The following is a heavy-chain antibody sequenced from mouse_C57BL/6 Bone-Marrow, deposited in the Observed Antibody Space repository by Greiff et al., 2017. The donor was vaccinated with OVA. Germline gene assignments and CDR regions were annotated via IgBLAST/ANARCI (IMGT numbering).Heavy chain of an antibody. Sequence: EVNLVESGGGLVKPGGSLKLSCAASGFTFSSYAMSWVRQTPEKRLEWVATISDGGSYTYYPDNVKGRFTISRDNAKNNLYLQMSHLKSEDTAMYYCARDEGDYGYVIFDYWGQGTTLTVSS. CDR3: ARDEGDYGYVIFDY. D-gene: IGHD2-2*01. CDR1: GFTFSSYA. V-gene: IGHV5-4*01. J-gene: IGHJ2*01. CDR2: ISDGGSYT.